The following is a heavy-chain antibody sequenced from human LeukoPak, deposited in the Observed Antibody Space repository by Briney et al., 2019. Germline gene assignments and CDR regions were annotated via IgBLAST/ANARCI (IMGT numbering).Heavy chain of an antibody. Sequence: GESLKISRQGSGYSFTSYWLSWVRQMPGKGLEWMGRIDPSDSYTNYSPSFQGHVTISADKSISTAYLQWSSLKASDTAMYYCARQLIDSNGYTSFQHWGQGTLVTVSS. V-gene: IGHV5-10-1*01. CDR2: IDPSDSYT. CDR3: ARQLIDSNGYTSFQH. CDR1: GYSFTSYW. J-gene: IGHJ1*01. D-gene: IGHD3-22*01.